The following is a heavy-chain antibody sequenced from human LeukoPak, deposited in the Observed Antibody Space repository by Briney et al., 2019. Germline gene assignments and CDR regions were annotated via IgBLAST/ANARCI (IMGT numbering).Heavy chain of an antibody. Sequence: GGSLRLSCAASEFTFSSYWMHWVRQAPGKGLVWVSRITSDGSSTSYADSVKGRLTISRDNAKNTLYLQMNTLRAEDTAVYYCVSIPGDWGQGILVTVSS. D-gene: IGHD7-27*01. CDR2: ITSDGSST. J-gene: IGHJ4*02. CDR1: EFTFSSYW. CDR3: VSIPGD. V-gene: IGHV3-74*01.